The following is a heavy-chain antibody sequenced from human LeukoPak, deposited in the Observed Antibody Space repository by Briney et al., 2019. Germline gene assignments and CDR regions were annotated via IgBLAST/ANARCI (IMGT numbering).Heavy chain of an antibody. CDR3: TTVLGGLRFFDH. V-gene: IGHV3-15*07. Sequence: PGGSLRLSCAASGFIFRNVWMNWVRQAPGKGLEWVGRIQSETDGGTTDYAAPMKGRFTISRDDSKMMLYLQMNSLQTEDTAVYFCTTVLGGLRFFDHWGQGTAVTVS. CDR1: GFIFRNVW. J-gene: IGHJ4*02. CDR2: IQSETDGGTT.